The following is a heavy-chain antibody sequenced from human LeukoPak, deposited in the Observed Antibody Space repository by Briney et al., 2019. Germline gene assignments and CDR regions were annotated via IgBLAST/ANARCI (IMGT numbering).Heavy chain of an antibody. CDR1: GGSISSGDYY. V-gene: IGHV4-30-4*08. J-gene: IGHJ4*02. Sequence: PSETLSLTCTVSGGSISSGDYYWSWTRQPPGKGLEWIGYIYYSGSTYYNPSLKSRVTISVDTSKNQFSLKLSSVTAADTAVYYCAREFKEYCSSTSCYHRYFDYWGQGTLVTVSS. CDR2: IYYSGST. D-gene: IGHD2-2*01. CDR3: AREFKEYCSSTSCYHRYFDY.